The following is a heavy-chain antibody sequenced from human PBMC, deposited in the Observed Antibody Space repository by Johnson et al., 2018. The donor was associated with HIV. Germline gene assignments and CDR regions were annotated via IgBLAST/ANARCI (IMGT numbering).Heavy chain of an antibody. D-gene: IGHD4-23*01. CDR1: GFTVSSNY. CDR3: ARSEVTAPSPPAGAFDI. CDR2: IKQDGSEK. J-gene: IGHJ3*02. V-gene: IGHV3-7*01. Sequence: VQLVESGGGLVQPGGSLRLSCAASGFTVSSNYMSWVRQAPGKGLEWVANIKQDGSEKYYVDSVKGRFTISRDNAKNSLYLQMNSLRAEDTAVYYCARSEVTAPSPPAGAFDIWGQGTMVTVSS.